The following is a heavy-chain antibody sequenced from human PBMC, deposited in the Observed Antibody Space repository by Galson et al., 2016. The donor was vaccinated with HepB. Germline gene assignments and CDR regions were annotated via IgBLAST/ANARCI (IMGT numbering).Heavy chain of an antibody. Sequence: TLSLTCTVSGDSTISSRYYYWTWIRQPVGRELEWIGLIYNSGSTNYNPSLKSRVTISLDTPKNQFSLKLSSVAAADTAVYYCAREFGTWGQGTLVTVSS. CDR1: GDSTISSRYYY. D-gene: IGHD3-10*01. CDR2: IYNSGST. J-gene: IGHJ5*02. V-gene: IGHV4-61*02. CDR3: AREFGT.